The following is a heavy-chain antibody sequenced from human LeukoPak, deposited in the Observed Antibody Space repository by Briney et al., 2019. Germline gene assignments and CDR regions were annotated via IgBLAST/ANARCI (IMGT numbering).Heavy chain of an antibody. Sequence: ASVTVSCKASGYTFTSYAMNWVRQAPGQGLEWMGWINTNTGNPTYAQGFTGRFVFSLDTSVSTAYLQISSLKAEDTAVYYCARDTSGIAAAGTDYWGQGTLVTVSS. J-gene: IGHJ4*02. CDR1: GYTFTSYA. CDR3: ARDTSGIAAAGTDY. CDR2: INTNTGNP. D-gene: IGHD6-13*01. V-gene: IGHV7-4-1*02.